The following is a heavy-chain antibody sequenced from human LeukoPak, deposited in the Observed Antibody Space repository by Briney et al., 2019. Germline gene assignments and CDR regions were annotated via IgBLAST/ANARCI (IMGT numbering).Heavy chain of an antibody. CDR1: GGSFSGYY. Sequence: PSETLSLTCAVYGGSFSGYYWSWIRQPPGKGLEWIGEINHSGSTNYNPSLKSRVTISVDTSKNQFSLKLNSVTAADTAVYYCAKSNGYGLIDIWGQGTMVTVSS. CDR2: INHSGST. CDR3: AKSNGYGLIDI. V-gene: IGHV4-34*01. J-gene: IGHJ3*02. D-gene: IGHD3-10*01.